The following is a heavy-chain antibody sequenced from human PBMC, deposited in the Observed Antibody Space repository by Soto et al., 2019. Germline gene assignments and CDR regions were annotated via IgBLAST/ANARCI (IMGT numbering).Heavy chain of an antibody. CDR3: ARGQRVPAQDWYFDL. J-gene: IGHJ2*01. CDR2: IFYPGSS. V-gene: IGHV4-59*08. D-gene: IGHD2-2*01. Sequence: QVQLQESGPGLVKPSETLSLTCTVSGGSISTYYWSWIRQPPGKGLEWIGYIFYPGSSNYNPALQSRVTSSVDPSKNPSSLKLDSVTAADTAVYYCARGQRVPAQDWYFDLWGRGTLVTVSS. CDR1: GGSISTYY.